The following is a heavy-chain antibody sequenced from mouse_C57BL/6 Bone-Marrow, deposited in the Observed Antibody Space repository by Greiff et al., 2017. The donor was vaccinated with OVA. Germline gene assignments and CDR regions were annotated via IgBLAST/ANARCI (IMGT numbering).Heavy chain of an antibody. D-gene: IGHD1-1*01. CDR3: AKRGFHYYGSSLYYYAMDY. Sequence: EVQLQESGPELVKPGASVKISCKASGYSFTGYYMNWVKQSPEKSLEWIGEINPSTGGTTYNQKFKAKATLTVDKSSSTAYMQLKSLTSEDSAVYYCAKRGFHYYGSSLYYYAMDYWGQGTSVTVSS. CDR1: GYSFTGYY. V-gene: IGHV1-42*01. CDR2: INPSTGGT. J-gene: IGHJ4*01.